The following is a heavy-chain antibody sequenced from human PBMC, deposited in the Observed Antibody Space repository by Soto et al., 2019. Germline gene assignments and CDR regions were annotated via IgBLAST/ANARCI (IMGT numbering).Heavy chain of an antibody. Sequence: QVQVVQSGAEVKIPGASVKVSCKFFGYTFIAYYIHWVRQAPGQGLEWMGWINSYSGDTKSAQNFQGRVVLTRDTSINTAYMELSSLMSDDTAVYYCARGGGNSWFDFWGQGTQVRVSS. J-gene: IGHJ4*02. CDR3: ARGGGNSWFDF. CDR1: GYTFIAYY. D-gene: IGHD3-3*01. CDR2: INSYSGDT. V-gene: IGHV1-2*02.